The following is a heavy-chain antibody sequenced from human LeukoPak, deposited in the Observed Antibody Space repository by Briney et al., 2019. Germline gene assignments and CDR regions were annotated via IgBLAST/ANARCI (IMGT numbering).Heavy chain of an antibody. CDR3: ARGRNEAFDI. D-gene: IGHD1-1*01. J-gene: IGHJ3*02. V-gene: IGHV1-2*02. CDR1: GYTFTGSY. Sequence: ASVRVSCKASGYTFTGSYMHWVRQAPGQGLEWMGWINPNSGDTKCAQKFQGRVTVTRDTSISTAYMEVSRLGSDDTAVYHCARGRNEAFDIWGQGTMVTVSS. CDR2: INPNSGDT.